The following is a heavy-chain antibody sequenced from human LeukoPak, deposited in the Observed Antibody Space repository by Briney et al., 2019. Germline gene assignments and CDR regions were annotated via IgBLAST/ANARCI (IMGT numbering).Heavy chain of an antibody. Sequence: ASVKVSYKVSGYTLTELSMHWVRQAPGKGLEWMGGFDPEDGETIYAQKFQGRVTMTEDTSTDTAYMELSSLRSEDTAVYYCATDHPTATWAVAGTRAFDIWGQGTMVTVSS. V-gene: IGHV1-24*01. D-gene: IGHD6-19*01. J-gene: IGHJ3*02. CDR1: GYTLTELS. CDR2: FDPEDGET. CDR3: ATDHPTATWAVAGTRAFDI.